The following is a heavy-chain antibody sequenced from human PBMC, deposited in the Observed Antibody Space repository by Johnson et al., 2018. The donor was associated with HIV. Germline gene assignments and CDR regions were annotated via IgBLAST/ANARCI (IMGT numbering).Heavy chain of an antibody. V-gene: IGHV3-9*01. D-gene: IGHD3-10*02. Sequence: VQLVESGGGVVQPGRSLRLSCAASGFTFDDYAMHWVRQAPGKGLEWVSGISWNSCSIGYADSVKGRFTISRDNAKNSLYLQMNSLRAEDTALYYCARDVNRYYYVGAFDIWGQGTMVTVSS. CDR3: ARDVNRYYYVGAFDI. CDR1: GFTFDDYA. CDR2: ISWNSCSI. J-gene: IGHJ3*02.